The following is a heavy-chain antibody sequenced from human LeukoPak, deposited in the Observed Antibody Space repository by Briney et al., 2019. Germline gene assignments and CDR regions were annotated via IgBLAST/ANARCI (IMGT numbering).Heavy chain of an antibody. Sequence: GASVKVSCKASGYTFTGYYMHWVRQAPGQGLEWMGWINPNSGGTNYAQKFQGRVTMTRDTSISTAYMELSRLRSDDTAVYYCARPLSSGAYYYYGMDVWGQGTTVTVSS. CDR2: INPNSGGT. J-gene: IGHJ6*02. D-gene: IGHD3-22*01. V-gene: IGHV1-2*02. CDR3: ARPLSSGAYYYYGMDV. CDR1: GYTFTGYY.